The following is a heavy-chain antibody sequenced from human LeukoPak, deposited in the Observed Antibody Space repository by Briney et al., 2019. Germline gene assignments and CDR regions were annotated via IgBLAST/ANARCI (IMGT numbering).Heavy chain of an antibody. D-gene: IGHD3-22*01. V-gene: IGHV3-48*01. CDR3: ARGGDSSGYYPDY. CDR1: GFTFSSYS. Sequence: PGGSLRLSCAASGFTFSSYSMNWVRQAPGKGLEWVSYISSSSSTIYYADSVKGRFTISRDNSKNTLYLQMNSLRAEDTAVYYCARGGDSSGYYPDYWGQGTLVTVFS. J-gene: IGHJ4*02. CDR2: ISSSSSTI.